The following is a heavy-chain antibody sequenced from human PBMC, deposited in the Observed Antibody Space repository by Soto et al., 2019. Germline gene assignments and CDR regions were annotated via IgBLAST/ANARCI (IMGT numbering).Heavy chain of an antibody. V-gene: IGHV4-34*01. D-gene: IGHD6-6*01. CDR1: GGSFSGYY. CDR2: INHSGST. Sequence: SETLSLTCAVYGGSFSGYYWSWIRQPPGKGLEWIGEINHSGSTNYNPSLKSRVTISVDTSKNQFSLKLSSVTAADTAVYYCARGAEAARHFDYWGQGTLVTVSS. J-gene: IGHJ4*02. CDR3: ARGAEAARHFDY.